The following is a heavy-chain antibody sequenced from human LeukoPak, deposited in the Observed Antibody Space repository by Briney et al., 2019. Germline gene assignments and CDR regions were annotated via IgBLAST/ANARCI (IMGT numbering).Heavy chain of an antibody. CDR2: INHSGST. D-gene: IGHD5-18*01. V-gene: IGHV4-4*02. J-gene: IGHJ4*02. CDR1: GGSISSSNW. CDR3: ARGGYSYGDLDY. Sequence: PSETLSLTCAVSGGSISSSNWWSWVRQPPGKGLEWIGEINHSGSTNYNPSLKSRVTISVDTSKNQFSLKLSSVTAADTAVYYCARGGYSYGDLDYWGQGTLVTVSS.